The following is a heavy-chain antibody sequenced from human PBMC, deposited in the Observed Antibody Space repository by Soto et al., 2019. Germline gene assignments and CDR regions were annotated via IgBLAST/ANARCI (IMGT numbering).Heavy chain of an antibody. CDR3: AKGVLSFHYGMEV. V-gene: IGHV3-23*01. Sequence: GGSLRLSCATSGFTFNTYPMTWVRQAPGKGLEWVSSISSTAGRTSSYADSVKGRFAISRDFSDNTVYLQMNNLRVDDTAVYFCAKGVLSFHYGMEVWGQGTTVTVAS. CDR2: ISSTAGRTS. J-gene: IGHJ6*02. D-gene: IGHD3-10*01. CDR1: GFTFNTYP.